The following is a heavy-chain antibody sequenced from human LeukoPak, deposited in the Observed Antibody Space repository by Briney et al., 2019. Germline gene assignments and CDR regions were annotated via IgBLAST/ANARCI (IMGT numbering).Heavy chain of an antibody. J-gene: IGHJ5*02. CDR3: ARGQDYYDSRFYSRPDWFDP. CDR1: GGSISSYY. D-gene: IGHD3-22*01. CDR2: IYYSGST. Sequence: SETLSLTCTVSGGSISSYYWSWIRQPPGKGLEWIGYIYYSGSTNYNPSLKSRVTISVDTSKNQFSLKLSSVTAADTAVYYCARGQDYYDSRFYSRPDWFDPWGQGTLVTVSS. V-gene: IGHV4-59*01.